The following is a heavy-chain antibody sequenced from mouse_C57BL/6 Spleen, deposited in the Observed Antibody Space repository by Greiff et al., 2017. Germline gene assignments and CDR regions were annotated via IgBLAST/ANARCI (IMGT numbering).Heavy chain of an antibody. D-gene: IGHD2-5*01. Sequence: VKLMESGAELARPGASVKLSCKASGYTFTSYGISWVKQRTGQGLVWIGEILPRSGNTYYNEKFKGKATLTADKSSSKAYMEVRSLTAEDSAVYFCASYYSNLWFAYWGQGTLVTVSA. CDR2: ILPRSGNT. CDR1: GYTFTSYG. CDR3: ASYYSNLWFAY. J-gene: IGHJ3*01. V-gene: IGHV1-81*01.